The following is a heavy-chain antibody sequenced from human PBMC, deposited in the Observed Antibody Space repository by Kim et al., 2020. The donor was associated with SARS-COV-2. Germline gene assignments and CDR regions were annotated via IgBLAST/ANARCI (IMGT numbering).Heavy chain of an antibody. D-gene: IGHD2-15*01. CDR3: ARRGIVVVAATWYFDL. Sequence: SIKSRVTISVDTSKNQFSLKLSSVTAADTAVYYCARRGIVVVAATWYFDLWGRGTLVTVSS. V-gene: IGHV4-61*07. J-gene: IGHJ2*01.